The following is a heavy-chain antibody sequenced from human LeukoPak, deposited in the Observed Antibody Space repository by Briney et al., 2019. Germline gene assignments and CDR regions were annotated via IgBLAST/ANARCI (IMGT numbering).Heavy chain of an antibody. CDR3: ARDRARDGRIAAQNFDL. J-gene: IGHJ2*01. V-gene: IGHV4-59*01. CDR1: GGSISSYY. D-gene: IGHD6-6*01. CDR2: IYCSGST. Sequence: SSETLSLTCTVSGGSISSYYWSWIRQPPGKGLEWIGYIYCSGSTNYNPSLKSRVTISVDTSKNQFSLKLSSVTAADTAVYYCARDRARDGRIAAQNFDLWGRGTLVTVSS.